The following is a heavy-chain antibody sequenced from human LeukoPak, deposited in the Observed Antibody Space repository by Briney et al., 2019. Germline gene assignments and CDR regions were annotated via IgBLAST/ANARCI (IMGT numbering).Heavy chain of an antibody. V-gene: IGHV4-31*03. CDR3: ARTSIRSSNYFDY. D-gene: IGHD6-6*01. J-gene: IGHJ4*02. CDR2: IYYGGST. Sequence: SETLSLTCTVSSDSISSASYYWSWIRQHPGEGLEWIGYIYYGGSTYCTPSLKSRLTISLDTSKNQFSLKLSSVTAADTAVYYCARTSIRSSNYFDYWGQGTLVTVSS. CDR1: SDSISSASYY.